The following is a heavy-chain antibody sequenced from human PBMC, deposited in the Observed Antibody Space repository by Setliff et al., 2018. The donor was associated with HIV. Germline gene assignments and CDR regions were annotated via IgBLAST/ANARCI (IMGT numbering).Heavy chain of an antibody. CDR1: GFTFSNYV. CDR3: ARVRLYNTALDY. D-gene: IGHD3-3*01. J-gene: IGHJ4*02. CDR2: ISSSSSYI. Sequence: PGGSLRLSCAGSGFTFSNYVMNWVRLAPGKGLEWVSCISSSSSYIYYGDSVKGRFTISRDNAKNSLYLQMNSLRAEDPAVYYCARVRLYNTALDYWGQGTLVTVSS. V-gene: IGHV3-21*01.